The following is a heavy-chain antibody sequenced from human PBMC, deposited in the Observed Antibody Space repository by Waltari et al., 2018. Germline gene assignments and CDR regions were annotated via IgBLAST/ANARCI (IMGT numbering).Heavy chain of an antibody. CDR1: GFIFSTYS. D-gene: IGHD2-15*01. CDR2: ISGSSRTI. V-gene: IGHV3-48*04. CDR3: ARDKTPVDY. Sequence: EVQLVESGGGLVQPGGSLGLPCAAFGFIFSTYSMNWVRQAPGKGLEWLSYISGSSRTIYYAGSVKGRFTISRDNAKNSLYLHMNSLRAEDTAIYYCARDKTPVDYRGQGTLVTVSS. J-gene: IGHJ4*02.